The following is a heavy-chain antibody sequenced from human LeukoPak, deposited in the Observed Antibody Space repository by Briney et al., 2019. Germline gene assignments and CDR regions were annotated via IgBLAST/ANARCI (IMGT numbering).Heavy chain of an antibody. Sequence: SVKVSCKASGGTFSSYAISWVRQAPGQGLEWMGGIIPIFGTANYAQKFQGRVTITADESTSTAYMELSSLRSEDTAVYYCARDFHDSSGYYNFDYWGQGTLVTVSS. CDR3: ARDFHDSSGYYNFDY. J-gene: IGHJ4*02. CDR1: GGTFSSYA. D-gene: IGHD3-22*01. V-gene: IGHV1-69*13. CDR2: IIPIFGTA.